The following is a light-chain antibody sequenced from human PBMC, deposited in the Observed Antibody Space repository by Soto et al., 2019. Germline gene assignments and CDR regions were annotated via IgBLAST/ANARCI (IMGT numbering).Light chain of an antibody. J-gene: IGKJ4*01. V-gene: IGKV4-1*01. CDR3: QQYGSSPLT. CDR2: GAS. Sequence: DIVMTQSPDSLAVSLGERATINCKSSQSVLYSSSNKNFLAWYQQKPGQPPRLLIYGASSRATGIPDRFSGSGSGTDFTLTISRLEPEDFAVYYCQQYGSSPLTFGGGTKVEIK. CDR1: QSVLYSSSNKNF.